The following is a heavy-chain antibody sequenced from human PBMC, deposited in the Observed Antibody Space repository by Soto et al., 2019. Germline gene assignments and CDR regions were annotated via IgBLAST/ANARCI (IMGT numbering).Heavy chain of an antibody. Sequence: ASMKGSRKASGYTLSSSGIGWGRQAPGQGLEWMGWISGYNSYTNYAQKLQGRVTMTTETSTSTVYMELRSLRSDDTAIYYCARSGVSGSYFFDYWGQGTLVTVSS. CDR2: ISGYNSYT. D-gene: IGHD1-26*01. V-gene: IGHV1-18*01. CDR1: GYTLSSSG. J-gene: IGHJ4*02. CDR3: ARSGVSGSYFFDY.